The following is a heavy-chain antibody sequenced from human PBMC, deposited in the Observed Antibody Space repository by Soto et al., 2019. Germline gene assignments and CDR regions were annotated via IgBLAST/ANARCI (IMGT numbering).Heavy chain of an antibody. CDR2: IKQDGSEK. Sequence: PGGSLRLSCAASGFTFSSSWMSWVRQAPGKGLEWVTNIKQDGSEKYNVDSVKGRFTISRENAKNSLYLQMNSLRAEDTDVYYCARDRAGLFRERPIVVVPSAIRGYGIEVWGQGTTVTVSS. V-gene: IGHV3-7*01. D-gene: IGHD2-2*01. CDR1: GFTFSSSW. CDR3: ARDRAGLFRERPIVVVPSAIRGYGIEV. J-gene: IGHJ6*02.